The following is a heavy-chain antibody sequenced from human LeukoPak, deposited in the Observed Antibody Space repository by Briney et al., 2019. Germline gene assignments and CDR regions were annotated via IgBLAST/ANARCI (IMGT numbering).Heavy chain of an antibody. V-gene: IGHV4-34*01. J-gene: IGHJ4*02. Sequence: SETLSLTCAVYGGSFSGYYWSWIRQPPGKGLEWIGEINHSGSTNYNPSLKSRVTISVDTSKNQFSLKLSSVTAADTAVYYCAGVPPYYYDSSGYDYWGQGTLVTVSS. CDR3: AGVPPYYYDSSGYDY. D-gene: IGHD3-22*01. CDR2: INHSGST. CDR1: GGSFSGYY.